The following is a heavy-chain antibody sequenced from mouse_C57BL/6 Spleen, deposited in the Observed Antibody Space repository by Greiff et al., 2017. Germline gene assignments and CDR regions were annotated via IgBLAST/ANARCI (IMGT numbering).Heavy chain of an antibody. CDR2: ISRGSSTI. CDR3: AYYGSSYGAMDY. D-gene: IGHD1-1*01. CDR1: GFTFSDYG. Sequence: EVKLVESGGGLVKPGGSLKLSCAASGFTFSDYGMHWVRQAPEKGLEWVAYISRGSSTIYYADTVKGRFTISRENAKTTLFLQMTSLRSEATAMYYCAYYGSSYGAMDYWGQGTSVTVSS. J-gene: IGHJ4*01. V-gene: IGHV5-17*01.